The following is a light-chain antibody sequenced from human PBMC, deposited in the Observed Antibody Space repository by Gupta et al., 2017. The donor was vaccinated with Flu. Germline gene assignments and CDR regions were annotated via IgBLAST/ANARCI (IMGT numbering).Light chain of an antibody. CDR3: SSYTTSSTLL. Sequence: ALTQPAPVSGSPGQSNTIPCTRTSSDVGGYNFVSFYQHHPGKAPKLMIYEVNHRPSGVSNRFSGSKSGNTASLTISGLQAEDEADYYCSSYTTSSTLLFGTGTKVTVL. J-gene: IGLJ1*01. CDR1: SSDVGGYNF. CDR2: EVN. V-gene: IGLV2-14*01.